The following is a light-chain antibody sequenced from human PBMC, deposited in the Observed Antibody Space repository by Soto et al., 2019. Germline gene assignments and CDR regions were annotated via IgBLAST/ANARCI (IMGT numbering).Light chain of an antibody. CDR2: GAS. V-gene: IGKV3-20*01. CDR1: QSVSSSY. Sequence: EIVLTQSPGTLSLSPGERATLSCRASQSVSSSYLAWYQQKPGQAPRLLIYGASSRPTGIPDRFSVIGSGTDFTLTIRRLEPEDFAVDYCQQYGSSSTFGQGTRLENK. J-gene: IGKJ5*01. CDR3: QQYGSSST.